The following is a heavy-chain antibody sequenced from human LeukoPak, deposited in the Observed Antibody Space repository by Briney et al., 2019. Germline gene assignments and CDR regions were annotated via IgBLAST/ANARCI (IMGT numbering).Heavy chain of an antibody. CDR3: ARQAPPSRRGPHWYFDL. V-gene: IGHV5-51*01. CDR2: IYPADSDT. J-gene: IGHJ2*01. Sequence: PGESLKISCKGSGYSFTNYWIGWVRQMPGKGLEWMGIIYPADSDTRYSPSFQDQVTISADKSISTAYLQWRRLKASDTAMYYCARQAPPSRRGPHWYFDLWGRGTLVTVSS. D-gene: IGHD3-10*01. CDR1: GYSFTNYW.